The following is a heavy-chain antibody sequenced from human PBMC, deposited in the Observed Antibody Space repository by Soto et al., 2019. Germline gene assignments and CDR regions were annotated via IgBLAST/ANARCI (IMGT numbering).Heavy chain of an antibody. Sequence: SVKVSCKASGCTFSIYAISWVRQAPGQGLEWMGGIIPIFGTANYAQKFQGRVTITADESTSTAYMELSSLRSEDTAVYYCARDGDGSGSYFPQALDYWGQGTQVTVSS. CDR3: ARDGDGSGSYFPQALDY. CDR2: IIPIFGTA. CDR1: GCTFSIYA. D-gene: IGHD3-10*01. V-gene: IGHV1-69*13. J-gene: IGHJ4*02.